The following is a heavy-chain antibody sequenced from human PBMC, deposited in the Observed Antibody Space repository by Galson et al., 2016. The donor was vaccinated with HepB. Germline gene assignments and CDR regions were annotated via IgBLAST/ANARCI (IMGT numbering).Heavy chain of an antibody. Sequence: CAISGDSVSRSGATWNWIRQSPSRGLEWLGRTYYRSKWYNDYAVSVKSRITINPDTSKNQFSLQLNSVTPEDTAVYYCAGVTVAGTGGFDPWGQGTLVTVSS. V-gene: IGHV6-1*01. CDR1: GDSVSRSGAT. CDR3: AGVTVAGTGGFDP. D-gene: IGHD6-19*01. CDR2: TYYRSKWYN. J-gene: IGHJ5*02.